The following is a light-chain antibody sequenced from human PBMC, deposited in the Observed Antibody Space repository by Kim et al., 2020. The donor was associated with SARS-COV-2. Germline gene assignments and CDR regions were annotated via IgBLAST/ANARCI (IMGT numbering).Light chain of an antibody. CDR1: ALSKKY. V-gene: IGLV3-25*03. CDR2: KDR. Sequence: VYPGQTARSTCSGDALSKKYGYWHQQKTGQAPVVVIYKDRERPSGIPERFSGSSSGTTVTLTISGVQAEDEADYYCQSPDSSGTWVFGGGTKVTVL. J-gene: IGLJ3*02. CDR3: QSPDSSGTWV.